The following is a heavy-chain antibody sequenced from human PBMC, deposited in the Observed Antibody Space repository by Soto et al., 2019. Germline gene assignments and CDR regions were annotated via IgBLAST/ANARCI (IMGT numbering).Heavy chain of an antibody. CDR3: ASQATGWYPDY. Sequence: SETLSLTCAVSGGSISSGYWTWIRQPPGKGLEWIGYIYYGGSINYNPSLKSRVIISVDTAKNQFSLRLSSVTAADTAVYYCASQATGWYPDYWGQGTLVTVSS. J-gene: IGHJ4*02. CDR1: GGSISSGY. CDR2: IYYGGSI. V-gene: IGHV4-59*01. D-gene: IGHD6-19*01.